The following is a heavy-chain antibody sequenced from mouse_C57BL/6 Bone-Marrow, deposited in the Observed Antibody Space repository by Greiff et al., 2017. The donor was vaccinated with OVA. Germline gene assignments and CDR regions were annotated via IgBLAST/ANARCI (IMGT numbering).Heavy chain of an antibody. CDR1: GYTFTGYW. D-gene: IGHD1-1*01. CDR3: AREGIYYYGSSPWFAY. CDR2: ILPGSGST. V-gene: IGHV1-9*01. Sequence: QVQLQQSGAELMKPGASVKLSCKATGYTFTGYWIEWVKQRPGHGLEWIGEILPGSGSTNYNEKFKGKATFTADTSSNTAYMQLSSLTTEDSAIYYCAREGIYYYGSSPWFAYWGQGTLVTVSA. J-gene: IGHJ3*01.